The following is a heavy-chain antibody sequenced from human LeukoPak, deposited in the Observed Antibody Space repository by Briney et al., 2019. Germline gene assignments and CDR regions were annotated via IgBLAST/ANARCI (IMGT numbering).Heavy chain of an antibody. CDR3: AKDREANYYYYYMDV. D-gene: IGHD1-26*01. CDR1: GFTFSSYG. CDR2: ISYDGSNK. Sequence: GGSLRLSCAASGFTFSSYGMHWVRQAPGKGLEWVAVISYDGSNKYYADSVKGRFTISRDNSKNTLYLQMNSLRAEDTAVYYCAKDREANYYYYYMDVWGKGTTVTVSS. V-gene: IGHV3-30*18. J-gene: IGHJ6*03.